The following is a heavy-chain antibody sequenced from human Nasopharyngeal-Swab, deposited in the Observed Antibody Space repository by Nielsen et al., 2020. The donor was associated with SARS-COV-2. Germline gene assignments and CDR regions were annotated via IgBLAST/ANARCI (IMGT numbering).Heavy chain of an antibody. V-gene: IGHV1-69*13. CDR3: ARGGECRSTSCYMINYYYYMDV. CDR2: IIPIFGTA. D-gene: IGHD2-2*01. CDR1: GDTFSSYA. J-gene: IGHJ6*03. Sequence: SVRVSCKASGDTFSSYAISWVRQAPGQGLEWMGGIIPIFGTANYAQKFQGRVTITADESTSTAYMELSSLRSEDTAVYYCARGGECRSTSCYMINYYYYMDVWGKGTTVTVSS.